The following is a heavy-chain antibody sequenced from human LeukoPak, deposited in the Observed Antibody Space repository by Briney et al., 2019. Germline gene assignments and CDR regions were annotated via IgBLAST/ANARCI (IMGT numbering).Heavy chain of an antibody. CDR1: GGSISSYY. CDR2: IYYSGST. CDR3: AREGEDCSGGSCYTSEYFQH. V-gene: IGHV4-59*01. D-gene: IGHD2-15*01. J-gene: IGHJ1*01. Sequence: AETLSLTCTASGGSISSYYWSWIRQPPGKGLEWIGYIYYSGSTNYNPSLKSRVTISVDTSKNQFSLKLSSVTAADTAVYYCAREGEDCSGGSCYTSEYFQHWGQGTLVTVSS.